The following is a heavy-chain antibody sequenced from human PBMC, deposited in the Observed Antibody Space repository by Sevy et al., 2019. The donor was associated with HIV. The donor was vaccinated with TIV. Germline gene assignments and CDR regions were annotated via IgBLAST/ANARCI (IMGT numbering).Heavy chain of an antibody. Sequence: GGSLRLSCAASGFTFSSYAMHWVRQAPGKGLEWVAVISYDGSNKYYADSVKGRFTISRDNSKNTLYLQMNSLRAEDTAVYYCARAYFVMFGELSSAFDIWGQGTMVTVSS. V-gene: IGHV3-30-3*01. J-gene: IGHJ3*02. CDR3: ARAYFVMFGELSSAFDI. CDR2: ISYDGSNK. CDR1: GFTFSSYA. D-gene: IGHD3-10*02.